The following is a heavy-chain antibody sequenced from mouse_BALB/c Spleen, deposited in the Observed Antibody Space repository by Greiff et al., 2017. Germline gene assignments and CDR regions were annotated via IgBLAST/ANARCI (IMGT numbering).Heavy chain of an antibody. CDR3: ARNPFYYGSSDAWFAY. D-gene: IGHD1-1*01. V-gene: IGHV1-26*01. J-gene: IGHJ3*01. Sequence: VHVKQSGPDLVKPGASVKISCKASGYSFTGYYMHWVKQSHGKSLEWIGRVNPNNGGTSYNQKFKGKAILTVDKSSSTAYMELRSLTSEDSAVYYCARNPFYYGSSDAWFAYWGQGTLVTVSA. CDR2: VNPNNGGT. CDR1: GYSFTGYY.